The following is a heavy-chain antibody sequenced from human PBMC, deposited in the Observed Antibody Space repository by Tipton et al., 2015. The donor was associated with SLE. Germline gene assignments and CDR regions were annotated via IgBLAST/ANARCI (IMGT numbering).Heavy chain of an antibody. CDR3: ARHTYYGSGSYYFEY. D-gene: IGHD3-10*01. Sequence: SLRLSCAASGFTVSNNFMSWVRQPPGKGLEWVSVLYAGGSTYYADSVKGRFTISRDNSKNTLYLQMNSLRAEDTAVYYCARHTYYGSGSYYFEYWGQGTLVTVSS. J-gene: IGHJ4*02. CDR2: LYAGGST. V-gene: IGHV3-66*04. CDR1: GFTVSNNF.